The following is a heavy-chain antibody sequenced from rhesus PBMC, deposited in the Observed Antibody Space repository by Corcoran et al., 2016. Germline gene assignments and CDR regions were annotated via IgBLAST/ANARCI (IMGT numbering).Heavy chain of an antibody. J-gene: IGHJ4*01. CDR2: IGGSVRST. CDR3: AREGSSGWRFYFDH. D-gene: IGHD6-31*01. Sequence: QVQLQESGPGLVKPSETLSLTCAVSGYSISSGYGWSWIRQPPGKGVEWIGYIGGSVRSTNDHPSLKSRGTISKASSKNQFSLKLSSMTAADTAVYYCAREGSSGWRFYFDHWGQGVLVTVSS. CDR1: GYSISSGYG. V-gene: IGHV4-127*01.